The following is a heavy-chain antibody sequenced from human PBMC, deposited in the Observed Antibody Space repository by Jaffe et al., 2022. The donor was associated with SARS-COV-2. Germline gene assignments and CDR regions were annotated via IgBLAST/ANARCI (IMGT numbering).Heavy chain of an antibody. CDR1: GFTFSSYW. D-gene: IGHD5-12*01. V-gene: IGHV3-7*01. Sequence: EVQLVESGGGLVQPGGSLRLSCVASGFTFSSYWMNWVRQAPGRGLEWVANIKEDGGEKYYVDSVKGRFTISRDNAKNSLYLQIDSLRAEDTAVYYCARDSLATNGYNLEYFQHWGQGTLVTVSS. J-gene: IGHJ1*01. CDR3: ARDSLATNGYNLEYFQH. CDR2: IKEDGGEK.